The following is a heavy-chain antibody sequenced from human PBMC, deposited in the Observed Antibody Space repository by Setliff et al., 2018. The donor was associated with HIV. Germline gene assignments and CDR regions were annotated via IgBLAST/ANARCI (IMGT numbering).Heavy chain of an antibody. D-gene: IGHD4-17*01. CDR2: ISPYNGHT. CDR1: GYTFTTYD. CDR3: ARTDYGGNSGGNYFDY. Sequence: ASVKVSCKASGYTFTTYDITWVRQAPGQGLEWLGWISPYNGHTNFAQKFQGRVTMTTDTATSTAYMEVRSLRSDDTAVYYCARTDYGGNSGGNYFDYWGQGSLATVSS. J-gene: IGHJ4*02. V-gene: IGHV1-18*01.